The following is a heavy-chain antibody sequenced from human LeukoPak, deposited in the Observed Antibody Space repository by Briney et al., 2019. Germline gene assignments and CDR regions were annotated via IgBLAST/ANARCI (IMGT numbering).Heavy chain of an antibody. D-gene: IGHD1-1*01. CDR3: ARAQLPEETGELGSYGY. CDR2: ISYDGSNK. Sequence: GGSLRLSCAASGFTSSSYGMHWVRQAPGKGLEWVAVISYDGSNKYYADSVKGRFTISRDNSKNTLYLQMNSLRAEDTAVYYCARAQLPEETGELGSYGYWGQGTLVTVSS. CDR1: GFTSSSYG. J-gene: IGHJ4*02. V-gene: IGHV3-30*03.